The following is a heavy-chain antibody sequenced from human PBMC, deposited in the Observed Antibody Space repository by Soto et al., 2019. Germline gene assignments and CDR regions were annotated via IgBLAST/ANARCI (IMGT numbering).Heavy chain of an antibody. D-gene: IGHD5-18*01. CDR2: IYPNDSDT. CDR3: ATPAWIQLWSFNY. J-gene: IGHJ4*02. CDR1: GYSFTSYW. Sequence: GESLKISCKGSGYSFTSYWIGRVRQMPGKGLEWMGTIYPNDSDTRYSPSFQGNVTISVDKSISTAYLQWSSLKASDTAIYYCATPAWIQLWSFNYWGQGTLVTVSS. V-gene: IGHV5-51*01.